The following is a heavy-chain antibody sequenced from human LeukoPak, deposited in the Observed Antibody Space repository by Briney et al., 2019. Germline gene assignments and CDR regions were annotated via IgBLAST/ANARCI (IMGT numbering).Heavy chain of an antibody. J-gene: IGHJ4*02. V-gene: IGHV4-34*01. CDR3: ARLQTYSGYEDFDH. D-gene: IGHD5-12*01. CDR2: INRSGST. CDR1: GTSFSDSY. Sequence: SETLSLTCAVYGTSFSDSYWSWIRQPPGKGLEWIGEINRSGSTNYNPSLKSRVAISIDTSKNQFSLRLTSVTAADTAVYYCARLQTYSGYEDFDHWGQGTLVTVSS.